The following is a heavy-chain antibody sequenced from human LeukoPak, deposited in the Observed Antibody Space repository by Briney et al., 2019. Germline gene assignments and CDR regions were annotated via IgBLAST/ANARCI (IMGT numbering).Heavy chain of an antibody. Sequence: GGSLRLSCAASGFTFDDYAMHWVRQAPGKGLEWVSGISWNSGSIGYADSVKGRFTISRDNAKNSLYLQMNSLRAEDTAVYYCARDLPDAYSYGYGYWGQGTLVTVSS. D-gene: IGHD5-18*01. V-gene: IGHV3-9*01. CDR1: GFTFDDYA. CDR2: ISWNSGSI. J-gene: IGHJ4*02. CDR3: ARDLPDAYSYGYGY.